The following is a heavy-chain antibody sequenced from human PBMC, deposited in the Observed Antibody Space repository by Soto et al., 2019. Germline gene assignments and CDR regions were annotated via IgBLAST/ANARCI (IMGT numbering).Heavy chain of an antibody. V-gene: IGHV3-30-3*01. Sequence: GGSLRLSCAASGFTFSSYAMHWVRQAPGKGLEWVAVISYDGSNKYYADSVKGRFTISRDNSKNTLYLQMNSLRAEDTAVYYCAREFRDGVYYYYGMDVWGQGTTVTVSS. D-gene: IGHD3-10*01. CDR2: ISYDGSNK. J-gene: IGHJ6*02. CDR3: AREFRDGVYYYYGMDV. CDR1: GFTFSSYA.